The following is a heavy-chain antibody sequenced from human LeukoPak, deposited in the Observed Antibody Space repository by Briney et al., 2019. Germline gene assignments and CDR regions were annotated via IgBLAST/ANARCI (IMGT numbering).Heavy chain of an antibody. CDR1: GGSISSGGYS. D-gene: IGHD6-19*01. Sequence: SETLSLTCTVSGGSISSGGYSWSWIRQHPGKGLEWIGYIYYSGSTYYNPSLKSRVTISVDTSKNQFSLKLSSVTAADTAVYYCARDRIDSSGWSDAFDIWGQGTMVTVSS. CDR2: IYYSGST. V-gene: IGHV4-31*03. J-gene: IGHJ3*02. CDR3: ARDRIDSSGWSDAFDI.